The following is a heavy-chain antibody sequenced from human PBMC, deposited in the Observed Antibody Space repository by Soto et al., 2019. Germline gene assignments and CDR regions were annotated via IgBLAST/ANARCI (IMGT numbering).Heavy chain of an antibody. J-gene: IGHJ4*02. Sequence: PVGSLRLSCTASGFTFGDYAMSWFRQAPGKGLEWVGFIRSKAYGGTTEYAASVKGRFTISRDDSKSIAYLQMNSLKTEDTAVYYCTRDCPVAGLLFDYWGQGTLVTVSS. D-gene: IGHD6-19*01. CDR2: IRSKAYGGTT. V-gene: IGHV3-49*03. CDR1: GFTFGDYA. CDR3: TRDCPVAGLLFDY.